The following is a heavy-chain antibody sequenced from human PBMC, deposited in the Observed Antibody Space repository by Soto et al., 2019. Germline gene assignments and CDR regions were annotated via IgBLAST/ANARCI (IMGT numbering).Heavy chain of an antibody. Sequence: PSETLSLTCAVYGGSFSGYYWSWIRQPPGKGLEWIGEINHSGSTNYNPSLKILVTISVDTSKNHFSLKLCSVTAADTAVYYCARAFITMVRGVIGLSPGGNWFDPWGQGTLVTVSS. V-gene: IGHV4-34*01. CDR2: INHSGST. J-gene: IGHJ5*02. D-gene: IGHD3-10*01. CDR1: GGSFSGYY. CDR3: ARAFITMVRGVIGLSPGGNWFDP.